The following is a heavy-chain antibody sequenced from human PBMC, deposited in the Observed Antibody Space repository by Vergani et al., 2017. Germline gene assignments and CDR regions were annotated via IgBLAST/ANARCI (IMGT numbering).Heavy chain of an antibody. J-gene: IGHJ3*02. Sequence: QVDLQESGPGLVKSSETLSLNCAVSGYSVGSGYYWGWIRQPPGRGLEWIGCVHRNGNTYYTSSLRSRATISRDTSKNQFSPRLTSVTAADTAVYYCAREGLSSGWYYAFDIWGQGTMVTVSS. CDR2: VHRNGNT. CDR3: AREGLSSGWYYAFDI. CDR1: GYSVGSGYY. D-gene: IGHD6-19*01. V-gene: IGHV4-38-2*02.